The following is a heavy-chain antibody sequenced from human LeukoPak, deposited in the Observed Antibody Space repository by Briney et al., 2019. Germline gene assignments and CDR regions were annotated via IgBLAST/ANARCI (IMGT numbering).Heavy chain of an antibody. V-gene: IGHV3-48*03. CDR1: GFTFSNYE. Sequence: GGSLRLSCAASGFTFSNYEMNWVRQAPGKRLEWVSYITNSGSTTYYADSVKGRFTISRDNAKNSLYLQMSSLRVEDTAVYYCARGSAGNSYYYGMDVWGQGTTVTVSS. CDR2: ITNSGSTT. CDR3: ARGSAGNSYYYGMDV. J-gene: IGHJ6*02.